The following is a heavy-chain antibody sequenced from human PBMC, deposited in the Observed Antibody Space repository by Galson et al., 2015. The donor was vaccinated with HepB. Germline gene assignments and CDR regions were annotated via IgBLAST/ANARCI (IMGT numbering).Heavy chain of an antibody. J-gene: IGHJ5*02. CDR1: GYTFTSYG. V-gene: IGHV1-18*01. CDR3: ARDRGYDFWSGGENWFDP. Sequence: SVKVSCKASGYTFTSYGISWVRQAPGQGLEWMGWISAYNGNTNYAQKLQGRVTMTTDTSTSTAYMELRSLRSDDTAVYYCARDRGYDFWSGGENWFDPWGQGTLVTVSS. CDR2: ISAYNGNT. D-gene: IGHD3-3*01.